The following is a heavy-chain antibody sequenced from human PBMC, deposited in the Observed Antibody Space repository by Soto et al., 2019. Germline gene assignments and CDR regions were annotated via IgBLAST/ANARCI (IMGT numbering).Heavy chain of an antibody. CDR3: ARGSGRYFDWLLLILDY. CDR1: GYTFTSYY. Sequence: GASVKVSCKASGYTFTSYYMHWVRQAPGQGLEWMGIINPSGGSTSYAQKFQGRVTMARDTSTSTVYMELSSLRSEDTAVYYCARGSGRYFDWLLLILDYWGQGTLVTVSS. CDR2: INPSGGST. J-gene: IGHJ4*02. V-gene: IGHV1-46*01. D-gene: IGHD3-9*01.